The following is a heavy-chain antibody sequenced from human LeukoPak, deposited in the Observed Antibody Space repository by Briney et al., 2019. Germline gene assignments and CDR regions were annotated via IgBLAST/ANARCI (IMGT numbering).Heavy chain of an antibody. D-gene: IGHD6-19*01. Sequence: GSSVKVSCKASGGTFSSYAISWVRQAPGQGLEWMGGIIPIFGTANYAQKFQGRVTITADESTSTAYMELGSLRSEDTAVYYCARSGYTAVAGSFDYWGQGTLVTVSS. CDR1: GGTFSSYA. J-gene: IGHJ4*02. CDR2: IIPIFGTA. V-gene: IGHV1-69*01. CDR3: ARSGYTAVAGSFDY.